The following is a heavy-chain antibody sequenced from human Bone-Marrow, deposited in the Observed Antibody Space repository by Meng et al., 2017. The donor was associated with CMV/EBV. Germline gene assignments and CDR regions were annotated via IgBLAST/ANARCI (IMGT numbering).Heavy chain of an antibody. J-gene: IGHJ4*02. CDR2: ISSSGNTI. CDR1: GFTFSSYE. CDR3: ARVLGKQYSSNWYEGYFDY. Sequence: CAASGFTFSSYEMNWVRQAPGKGLEWVSYISSSGNTIYYADSVKGRFTISRDNAKNSLYLQMNSLRAEDTAVYYCARVLGKQYSSNWYEGYFDYWGQGPLVTVSS. V-gene: IGHV3-48*03. D-gene: IGHD6-13*01.